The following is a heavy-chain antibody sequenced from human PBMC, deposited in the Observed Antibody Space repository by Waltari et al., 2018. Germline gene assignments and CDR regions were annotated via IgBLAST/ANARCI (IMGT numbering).Heavy chain of an antibody. Sequence: VHLEESGGGLVEPGGSLRLSCAASGFTFSDASMSWVRQAPGKGLDWVGRIKARSAGGTIDYAAPVKGRFTISRDDSKNTLYLHMNSLGTDDTGMYFCATRFYAAGLASWGQGTLVTVSS. CDR2: IKARSAGGTI. J-gene: IGHJ5*02. V-gene: IGHV3-15*01. D-gene: IGHD2-2*01. CDR3: ATRFYAAGLAS. CDR1: GFTFSDAS.